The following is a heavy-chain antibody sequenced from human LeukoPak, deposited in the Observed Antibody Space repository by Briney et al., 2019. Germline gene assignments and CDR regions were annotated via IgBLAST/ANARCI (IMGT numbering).Heavy chain of an antibody. V-gene: IGHV3-30-3*01. J-gene: IGHJ6*02. CDR2: ILYEGSNK. CDR1: GFTFSSYA. CDR3: ASADGDCTNGVCRSYYYYGMDV. Sequence: PGGSLRLSCAASGFTFSSYAMHWVRQAPGKGLEWVAVILYEGSNKYYADSVKGRFTISRDNSKNTLYLQMNSLRAEDTAVYYCASADGDCTNGVCRSYYYYGMDVWGQGTTVTVSS. D-gene: IGHD2-8*01.